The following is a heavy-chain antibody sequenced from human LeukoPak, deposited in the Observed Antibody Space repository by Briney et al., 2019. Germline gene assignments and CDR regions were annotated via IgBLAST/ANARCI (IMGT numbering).Heavy chain of an antibody. CDR1: GGSIRSYY. Sequence: SETLSLTCTVSGGSIRSYYLSWIRQPPGKGLEWIGYIYYSGSTNYNPSLKSRVTISVDTSKNQFSLKLSFVTAADTAVYYCARLEADSISWYANYWGQGTLVTVSS. V-gene: IGHV4-59*08. D-gene: IGHD6-13*01. CDR2: IYYSGST. CDR3: ARLEADSISWYANY. J-gene: IGHJ4*02.